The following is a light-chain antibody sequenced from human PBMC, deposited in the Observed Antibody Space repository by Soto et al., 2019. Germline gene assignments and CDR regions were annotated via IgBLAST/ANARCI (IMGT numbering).Light chain of an antibody. J-gene: IGKJ4*01. V-gene: IGKV1-9*01. Sequence: IQLTQSPSFLSAPVGDRVTITCRASQDIAIYLAWYQQKPGEAPKLLIYAASTLYGGVPSRFSGSGSGTDFALTITSLQAEDFATYYCQQLRMYPSTFGGGTKVDI. CDR1: QDIAIY. CDR2: AAS. CDR3: QQLRMYPST.